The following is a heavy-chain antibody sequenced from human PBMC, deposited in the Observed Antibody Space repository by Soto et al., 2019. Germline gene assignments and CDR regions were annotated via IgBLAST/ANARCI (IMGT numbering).Heavy chain of an antibody. D-gene: IGHD1-1*01. Sequence: GASVKVSCKAGGYTFTTYGISWVRQAPGQGLEWMGWISPYNGTTKYAEKFQGEMTMTTDTATSTAYMDLRSLRSDDTAVYYCARDGERDTGLNFYYYLHGMDAWGQGTRVTVSS. J-gene: IGHJ6*02. CDR1: GYTFTTYG. V-gene: IGHV1-18*04. CDR3: ARDGERDTGLNFYYYLHGMDA. CDR2: ISPYNGTT.